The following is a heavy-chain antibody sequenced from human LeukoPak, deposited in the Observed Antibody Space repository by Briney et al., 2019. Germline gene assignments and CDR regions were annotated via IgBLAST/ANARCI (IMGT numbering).Heavy chain of an antibody. D-gene: IGHD6-19*01. CDR2: ISAYNGNT. J-gene: IGHJ3*02. CDR1: GYTFTSYG. Sequence: GASVKVSCKASGYTFTSYGISWVRQAPGQGLEWMGWISAYNGNTNYAQKLQGRVTITTDESTSTAYMELSSLRSEDTAVYYCARLSVADAFDIWGQGTMVTVSS. V-gene: IGHV1-18*01. CDR3: ARLSVADAFDI.